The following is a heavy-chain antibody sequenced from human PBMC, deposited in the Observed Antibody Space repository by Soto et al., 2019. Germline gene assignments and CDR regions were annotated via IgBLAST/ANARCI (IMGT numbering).Heavy chain of an antibody. D-gene: IGHD3-22*01. CDR1: GGTFSNYG. V-gene: IGHV1-69*12. J-gene: IGHJ6*02. CDR3: ARGGSDYEGSGYYQGHV. Sequence: QVQLVQSGAEVKKPGSSVKVSCKSSGGTFSNYGFSWVRQAPGQGLECMGVIVPIFGAGHPQMFQGRVTITADESTNTVVMELRGLRSEDTAVYYCARGGSDYEGSGYYQGHVWGQGTTVTVSS. CDR2: IVPIFGA.